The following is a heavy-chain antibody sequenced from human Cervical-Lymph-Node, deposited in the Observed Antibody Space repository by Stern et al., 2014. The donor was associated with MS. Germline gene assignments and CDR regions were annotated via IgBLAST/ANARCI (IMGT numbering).Heavy chain of an antibody. V-gene: IGHV3-33*01. CDR2: IWYDGSNN. Sequence: VQLVESGGGVVQPGRSLRLSCAASGFTFSSYGMHWVRQAPGKGLEWVAVIWYDGSNNSYAASVKAQFTMSRKNSKNPRYLQMTSLRAEAPAVYYFTRGPPYYFDYWGQGTLVTVSS. CDR1: GFTFSSYG. CDR3: TRGPPYYFDY. J-gene: IGHJ4*02.